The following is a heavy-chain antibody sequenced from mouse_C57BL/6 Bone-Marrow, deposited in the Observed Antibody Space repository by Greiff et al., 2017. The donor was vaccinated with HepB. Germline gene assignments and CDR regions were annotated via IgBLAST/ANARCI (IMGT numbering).Heavy chain of an antibody. CDR2: INPSNGGT. CDR1: GYTFTSYW. Sequence: QVQLKESGTELVKPGASVKLSCKASGYTFTSYWMHWVKQRPGQGLEWIGNINPSNGGTNYNEKFKSKATLTVDKSSSTAYMQLSSLTSEDSAVYYCARSTTIVTTGFDYWGQGTTLTVSS. J-gene: IGHJ2*01. D-gene: IGHD2-5*01. CDR3: ARSTTIVTTGFDY. V-gene: IGHV1-53*01.